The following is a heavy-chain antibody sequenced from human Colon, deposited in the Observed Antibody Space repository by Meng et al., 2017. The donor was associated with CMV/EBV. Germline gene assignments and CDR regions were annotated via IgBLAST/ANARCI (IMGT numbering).Heavy chain of an antibody. Sequence: LKAAAPALLNTTQTLTLTSPISGSSLTTTGAGVAGVRQPPGKAPELLALIHWDDDKRYSPSLKNRLNITKDTSKNQVVLSMTDLDPADTGTFYCARHGLTILTVWGQGALVTVSS. D-gene: IGHD2-8*02. CDR3: ARHGLTILTV. J-gene: IGHJ4*02. CDR2: IHWDDDK. V-gene: IGHV2-5*02. CDR1: GSSLTTTGAG.